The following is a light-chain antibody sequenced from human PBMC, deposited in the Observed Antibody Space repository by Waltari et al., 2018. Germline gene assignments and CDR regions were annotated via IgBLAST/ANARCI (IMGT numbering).Light chain of an antibody. CDR3: CSYAGSFTVI. V-gene: IGLV2-23*02. J-gene: IGLJ2*01. CDR2: GVN. Sequence: QSTLTQPASVSGSPGQSITISCTGTSSDVGSYNLVSGFQQHPGKAPKLMIYGVNKRPSGVSTRFSGSKSGNTASLTISGLQAEDEADYHCCSYAGSFTVIFGGGTKLTVL. CDR1: SSDVGSYNL.